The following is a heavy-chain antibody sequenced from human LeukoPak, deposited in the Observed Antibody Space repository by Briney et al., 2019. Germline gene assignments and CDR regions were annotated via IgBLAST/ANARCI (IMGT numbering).Heavy chain of an antibody. CDR2: IYYSGST. J-gene: IGHJ4*02. Sequence: SETLSLTCTVSGGSISSYYWSWIRQPPGKELEWIGYIYYSGSTNYSPSLKSRVTISVDTSKNQFSLKLSSVTAADTAVYYCASAHWGDYYDSSGYPGDWGQGTLVTVSS. CDR1: GGSISSYY. CDR3: ASAHWGDYYDSSGYPGD. V-gene: IGHV4-59*08. D-gene: IGHD3-22*01.